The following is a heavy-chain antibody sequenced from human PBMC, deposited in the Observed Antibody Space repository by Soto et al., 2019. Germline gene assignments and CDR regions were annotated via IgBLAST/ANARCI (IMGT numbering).Heavy chain of an antibody. CDR1: GFTFDYYW. Sequence: EVQLVESGGGLVQPGESLRLSCAASGFTFDYYWMHWVRQAPGKGLVWVSRSHSDGTSTTYADSVKGRFTISRDNAKNTLSLQLNSLRAEDTAAYYGARGDRGALELWGQGTVVTVSS. V-gene: IGHV3-74*01. CDR2: SHSDGTST. D-gene: IGHD1-1*01. CDR3: ARGDRGALEL. J-gene: IGHJ3*01.